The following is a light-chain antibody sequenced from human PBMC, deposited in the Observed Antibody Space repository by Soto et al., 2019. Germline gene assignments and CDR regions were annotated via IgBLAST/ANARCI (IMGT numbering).Light chain of an antibody. J-gene: IGKJ4*01. CDR2: ATS. CDR1: QSVGNN. V-gene: IGKV3-15*01. CDR3: QQYGDWPLT. Sequence: EIVVTQSPATLSVSPGERATLSCMASQSVGNNFAWYQQKPGQAPRLLIFATSTRATGVPARFSGSGSGTEFTLTISIMQSEDFADYYCQQYGDWPLTFGGGAKVEIE.